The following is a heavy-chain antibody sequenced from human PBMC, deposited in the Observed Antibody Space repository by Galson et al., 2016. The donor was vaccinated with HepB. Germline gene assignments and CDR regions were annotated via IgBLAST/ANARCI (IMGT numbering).Heavy chain of an antibody. CDR1: GFTFSNYG. J-gene: IGHJ6*02. CDR3: MEDAETPDYYHGMDV. CDR2: ISYDGRGK. Sequence: SLRLSCAGSGFTFSNYGMNWVRQAPGKGLEWVAAISYDGRGKYYDDSVKGRFTISRDNSKNTVYLQKNSLRVDDTAVYYCMEDAETPDYYHGMDVWGQGTTVTVSS. V-gene: IGHV3-30*18.